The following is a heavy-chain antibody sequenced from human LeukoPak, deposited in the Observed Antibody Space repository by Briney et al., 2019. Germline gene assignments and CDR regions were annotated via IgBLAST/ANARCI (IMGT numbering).Heavy chain of an antibody. CDR3: ARSGSGSKYYYYYYGMDV. J-gene: IGHJ6*02. D-gene: IGHD3-10*01. CDR1: GFTFSSYA. Sequence: PGGSLRLSCAASGFTFSSYAMSWVRQAPGKGLEWVSYISSSSSTIYYADSVKGRFTISRDNAKNSLYLQMNSLRAEDTAVYYCARSGSGSKYYYYYYGMDVWGQGTTVTVS. CDR2: ISSSSSTI. V-gene: IGHV3-48*04.